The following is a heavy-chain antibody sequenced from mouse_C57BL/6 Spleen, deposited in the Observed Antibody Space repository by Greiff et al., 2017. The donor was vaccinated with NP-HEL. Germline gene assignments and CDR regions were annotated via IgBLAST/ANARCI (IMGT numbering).Heavy chain of an antibody. J-gene: IGHJ3*01. CDR2: IDPETGGT. CDR1: GYTFTDYE. D-gene: IGHD2-3*01. V-gene: IGHV1-15*01. CDR3: TREVRGYYSWFAY. Sequence: VQLQQSGAELVRPGASVTLSCKASGYTFTDYEMHWVKQTPVHGLEWIGAIDPETGGTAYNQKFKGKAILTADKSSSTAYMELRSLTSEDSAVYYCTREVRGYYSWFAYWGQGTLVTVSA.